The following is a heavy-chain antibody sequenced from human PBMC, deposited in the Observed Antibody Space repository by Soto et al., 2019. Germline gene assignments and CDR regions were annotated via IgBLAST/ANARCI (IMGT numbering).Heavy chain of an antibody. CDR3: ARDQMIDRDGMHX. CDR2: ISYDGSNK. J-gene: IGHJ6*02. V-gene: IGHV3-30-3*01. Sequence: GGSLRLSFAASGFTFSSYAMHWVRQAPGKGLEWVEVISYDGSNKYYADSVKGRFTISRDNSKKTLYLQMNSLRAEDTAVYYCARDQMIDRDGMHXWGQGTTLTVS. D-gene: IGHD3-22*01. CDR1: GFTFSSYA.